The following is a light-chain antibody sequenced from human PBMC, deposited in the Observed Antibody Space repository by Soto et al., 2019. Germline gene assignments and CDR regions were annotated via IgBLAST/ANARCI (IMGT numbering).Light chain of an antibody. V-gene: IGLV1-40*01. CDR3: QSYDSSLSGGV. J-gene: IGLJ3*02. CDR1: SSNIGAGYD. CDR2: GNS. Sequence: QSVLTQPPSVSGAPGQRVTISCTGSSSNIGAGYDVHWYQQLPGTAPKLLIYGNSNRPSGVPDRFPGSKSGTSASLAITGLQAEDEADYYCQSYDSSLSGGVFGGGTKLTV.